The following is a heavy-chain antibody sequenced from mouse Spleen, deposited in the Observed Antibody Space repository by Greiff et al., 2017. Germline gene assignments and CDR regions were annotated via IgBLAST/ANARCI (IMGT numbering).Heavy chain of an antibody. CDR1: GFSLTSYG. D-gene: IGHD2-4*01. CDR3: ARIYDYDAGGFAY. J-gene: IGHJ3*01. CDR2: IWSGGST. V-gene: IGHV2-2*01. Sequence: QVQLQPSGPGLVQPSQSLSITCTVSGFSLTSYGVHWVRQSPGKGLEWLGVIWSGGSTDYNAAFISRLSISKDNSKSQVFFKMNSLQADDTAIYYCARIYDYDAGGFAYWGQGTLVTVSA.